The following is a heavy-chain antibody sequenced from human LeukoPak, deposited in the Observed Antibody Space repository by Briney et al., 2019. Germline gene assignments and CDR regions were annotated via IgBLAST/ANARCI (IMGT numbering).Heavy chain of an antibody. J-gene: IGHJ5*02. CDR1: GGSISDYY. D-gene: IGHD5-18*01. V-gene: IGHV4-34*01. CDR3: ARIQLWSTTWFDP. Sequence: SETLSLTCTVSGGSISDYYWSWIRQPPGKGLEWIGEINHSGSTNYNPSLKSRVTISVDTSKNQFSLKLSSVTAADTAVYYCARIQLWSTTWFDPWGQGTLVTVSS. CDR2: INHSGST.